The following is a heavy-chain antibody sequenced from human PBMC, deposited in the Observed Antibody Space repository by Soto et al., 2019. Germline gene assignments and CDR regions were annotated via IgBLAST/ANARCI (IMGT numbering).Heavy chain of an antibody. Sequence: GGSLRLSCEASGFNFSSYGIHWVRQAPGKGLEWVAIIWNDGSNEYYADSVKGRFTISRDNAKNTLYLQMNSLRAEDTAVYYCARDAYRSFYFDYWGPGTLVTVSS. V-gene: IGHV3-33*01. CDR1: GFNFSSYG. J-gene: IGHJ4*02. CDR3: ARDAYRSFYFDY. D-gene: IGHD3-10*01. CDR2: IWNDGSNE.